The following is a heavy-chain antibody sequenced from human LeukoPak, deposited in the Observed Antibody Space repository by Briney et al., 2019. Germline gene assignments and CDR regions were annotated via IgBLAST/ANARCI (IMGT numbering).Heavy chain of an antibody. V-gene: IGHV3-53*01. D-gene: IGHD6-13*01. Sequence: GGSLRLSCAASGFTVSSNYMSWVRQAPGKGLEWVSVTYSGGDTYYADSVKGRFTISRDNSKNTLYLQMNSLRAEDTAVYYCARLGMIQAYSTEDYWGQGALVTVSS. CDR3: ARLGMIQAYSTEDY. CDR2: TYSGGDT. CDR1: GFTVSSNY. J-gene: IGHJ4*02.